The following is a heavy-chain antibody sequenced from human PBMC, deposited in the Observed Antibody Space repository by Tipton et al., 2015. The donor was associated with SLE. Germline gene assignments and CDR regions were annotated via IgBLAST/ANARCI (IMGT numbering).Heavy chain of an antibody. D-gene: IGHD3-22*01. CDR3: ATYDKAPY. CDR2: IYYSGST. V-gene: IGHV4-59*11. CDR1: GGSISSHY. Sequence: TLSLTCTVSGGSISSHYWSWIRQPPGKGLEWIGYIYYSGSTNYNPSLKSRVTISVDTSKNQFSLKLSSVTAADTAVYYCATYDKAPYWGQGTLVTVSS. J-gene: IGHJ4*02.